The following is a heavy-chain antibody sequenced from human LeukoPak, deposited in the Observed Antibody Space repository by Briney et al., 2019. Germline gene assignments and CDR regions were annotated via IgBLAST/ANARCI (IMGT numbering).Heavy chain of an antibody. D-gene: IGHD2-21*01. CDR1: GFTFGTYA. V-gene: IGHV3-23*01. Sequence: PGGSLRLSCAGSGFTFGTYAMTWVRQAPGKGLEWVSAISGSGGSTYYADSVKGRFTISRDNSKNTLYLQMNSLRAEDTAVYYCAKDLEEVITSWFDPWGQGTLVTVSS. CDR3: AKDLEEVITSWFDP. CDR2: ISGSGGST. J-gene: IGHJ5*02.